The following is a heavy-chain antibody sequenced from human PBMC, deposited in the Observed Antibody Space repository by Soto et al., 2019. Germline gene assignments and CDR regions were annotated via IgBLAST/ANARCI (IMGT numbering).Heavy chain of an antibody. D-gene: IGHD6-13*01. Sequence: QVQLVESGGGVVQSGGSLRLSCAASGFTFSNSPMHWLRQAPGKGLEWVAIIANDASSEHYADSVKGRFTISRDNAENTLYLKINSLRTEDTALYYCARDDSDHWYFDWYFDLWGRGNLVTVSS. CDR3: ARDDSDHWYFDWYFDL. CDR1: GFTFSNSP. CDR2: IANDASSE. J-gene: IGHJ2*01. V-gene: IGHV3-30-3*01.